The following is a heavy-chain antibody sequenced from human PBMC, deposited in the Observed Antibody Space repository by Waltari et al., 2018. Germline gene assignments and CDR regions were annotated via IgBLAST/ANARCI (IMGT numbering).Heavy chain of an antibody. CDR3: ARDLSSGYDKSYYGMDV. Sequence: EVRLVESGGGLIQPGGSLRLSCAASGFTVSSNYMSWVRQAHGKGLEWGSVIVSGGSTYYADSVKGRFTISRDNSKNTLYRQRSSLRAEDTAVYYCARDLSSGYDKSYYGMDVGGQGTTVTVSS. J-gene: IGHJ6*02. CDR1: GFTVSSNY. D-gene: IGHD5-12*01. V-gene: IGHV3-53*01. CDR2: IVSGGST.